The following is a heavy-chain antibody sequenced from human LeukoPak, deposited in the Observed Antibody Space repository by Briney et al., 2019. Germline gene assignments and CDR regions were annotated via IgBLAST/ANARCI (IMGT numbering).Heavy chain of an antibody. CDR3: VRGLRSADY. CDR1: GFSFSNYW. J-gene: IGHJ4*02. Sequence: GGSLRLSCAASGFSFSNYWMHWVRQAPGKGLVWVSRISSDGSDTIYADSVKGRFTMSRDNAKNTLYLQMNSLRAEDTAVYYCVRGLRSADYWGQGTLVIVSS. D-gene: IGHD3-10*02. V-gene: IGHV3-74*01. CDR2: ISSDGSDT.